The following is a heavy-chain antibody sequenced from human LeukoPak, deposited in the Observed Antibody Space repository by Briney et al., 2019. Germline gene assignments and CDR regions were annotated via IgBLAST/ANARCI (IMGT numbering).Heavy chain of an antibody. D-gene: IGHD2-2*01. V-gene: IGHV4-30-4*01. CDR3: ARVRLEKVRAYYGMDV. J-gene: IGHJ6*02. CDR2: IYHNGNT. CDR1: GASTSSVDYY. Sequence: PSETLSLTCTVSGASTSSVDYYWTWIRQPPGDGLEWIGFIYHNGNTQYNPSLKSAITISIDTSKNQFSLTLSSVTAADTAVYYCARVRLEKVRAYYGMDVWAKGPRSPSL.